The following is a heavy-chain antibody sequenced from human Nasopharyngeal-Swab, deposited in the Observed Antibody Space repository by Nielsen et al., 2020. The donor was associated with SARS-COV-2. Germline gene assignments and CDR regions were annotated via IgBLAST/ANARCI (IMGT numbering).Heavy chain of an antibody. CDR1: GFTCDDYA. CDR3: AKDMNEWELLEAFDI. Sequence: LRLSCAASGFTCDDYAMHWVRQAPGKGLEWVSGISWNSGSIGYADSVKGRFTISRDNAKNSLYLQMNSLRAEDTALYYCAKDMNEWELLEAFDIWGQGTMVTVSS. CDR2: ISWNSGSI. V-gene: IGHV3-9*01. D-gene: IGHD1-26*01. J-gene: IGHJ3*02.